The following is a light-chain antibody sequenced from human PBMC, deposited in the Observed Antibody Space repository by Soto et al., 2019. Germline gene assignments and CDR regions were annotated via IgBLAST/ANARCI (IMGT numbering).Light chain of an antibody. J-gene: IGLJ1*01. CDR3: QSYDSSLSYF. V-gene: IGLV1-40*01. Sequence: QSVLTQPPSVSGAPGQRVTISCTGSRSNIGAGYDVHWYQQLPGTAPKLLIYGNSNRPSGVPDRFSGSKTGTSASLAITGLQAEDEADYCFQSYDSSLSYFFGTGTKVTVL. CDR1: RSNIGAGYD. CDR2: GNS.